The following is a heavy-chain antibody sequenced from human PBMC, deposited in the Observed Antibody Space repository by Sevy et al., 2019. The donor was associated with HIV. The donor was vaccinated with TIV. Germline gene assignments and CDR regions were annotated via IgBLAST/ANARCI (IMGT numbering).Heavy chain of an antibody. J-gene: IGHJ4*02. D-gene: IGHD6-13*01. CDR3: TRRAAAGSDY. CDR2: IRSKANSYAT. CDR1: GFTFSGSA. Sequence: GGSLRLSCAASGFTFSGSAMHWVRQASGKWLEWVGRIRSKANSYATAYAASVKGRFTISRDDSKNTAYLQMNSLKTEDTAVYYCTRRAAAGSDYWGQGTLVTVSS. V-gene: IGHV3-73*01.